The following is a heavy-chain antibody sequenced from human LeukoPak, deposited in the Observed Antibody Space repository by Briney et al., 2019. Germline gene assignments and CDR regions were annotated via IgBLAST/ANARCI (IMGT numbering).Heavy chain of an antibody. CDR1: GYTFTSYG. J-gene: IGHJ4*02. CDR2: ISAYNGNT. V-gene: IGHV1-18*01. CDR3: ARKTGDGDY. D-gene: IGHD7-27*01. Sequence: GASVKVSCKASGYTFTSYGISWVRQAPGQGLEWMGWISAYNGNTNYAQKLQGRVTITADESTSTAYMELSSLRSEDTAVYYCARKTGDGDYWGQGTLVTVSS.